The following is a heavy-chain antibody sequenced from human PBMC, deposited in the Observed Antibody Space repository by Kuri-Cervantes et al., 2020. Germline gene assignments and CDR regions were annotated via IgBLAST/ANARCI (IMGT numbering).Heavy chain of an antibody. J-gene: IGHJ6*03. CDR3: ATLALSIAARPLIYMDV. CDR2: IIPIFGTA. CDR1: GGTFSSYA. Sequence: SVKVSCKASGGTFSSYAISWVRQAPGQGLEWMGGIIPIFGTANYAQKFQGRVTITTDESTSTAYMELSSLRSDDTAVYYCATLALSIAARPLIYMDVWGKGTTVTVSS. D-gene: IGHD6-6*01. V-gene: IGHV1-69*05.